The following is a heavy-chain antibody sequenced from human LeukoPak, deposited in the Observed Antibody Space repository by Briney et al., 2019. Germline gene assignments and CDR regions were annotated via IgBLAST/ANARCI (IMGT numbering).Heavy chain of an antibody. CDR1: GGSISSYY. V-gene: IGHV4-59*08. CDR3: ARGRGAELDY. D-gene: IGHD3-10*01. J-gene: IGHJ4*02. Sequence: SETLSLTCTVSGGSISSYYWSWIRQPPGKGLEWIGYTYYSGSTNYNPSLKSRVTISVDTSKNQFSLKLSSVTAADTAVYYCARGRGAELDYWGQGTLVTVSS. CDR2: TYYSGST.